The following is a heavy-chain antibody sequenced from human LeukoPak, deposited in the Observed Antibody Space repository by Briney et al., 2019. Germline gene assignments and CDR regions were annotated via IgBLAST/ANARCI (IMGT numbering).Heavy chain of an antibody. J-gene: IGHJ4*02. V-gene: IGHV4-31*03. Sequence: SQTLSLTCTVSGFSISSGGYYWSWISQHPGKGLEWSGYIYYSGSTYYNPSLKSRVTISVDTSKNQFSLKLSSVPAADTAVYYCARDCGGDCPHFGYWGQGTLVTVSS. CDR3: ARDCGGDCPHFGY. D-gene: IGHD2-21*02. CDR2: IYYSGST. CDR1: GFSISSGGYY.